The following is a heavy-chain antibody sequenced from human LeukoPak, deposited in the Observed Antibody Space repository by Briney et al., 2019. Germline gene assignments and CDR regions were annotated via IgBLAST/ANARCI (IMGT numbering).Heavy chain of an antibody. D-gene: IGHD6-13*01. CDR2: ISAYNGNT. Sequence: GASVKVSCKASGYTFTSYGISWVRQAPGQGLEWMGWISAYNGNTNYAQKLQGRVTMTTDTSTSTAYMELRSLRSDDTAVYYCAREADFSSSWPYDAFDIWGQGTMVTVSS. J-gene: IGHJ3*02. CDR1: GYTFTSYG. V-gene: IGHV1-18*01. CDR3: AREADFSSSWPYDAFDI.